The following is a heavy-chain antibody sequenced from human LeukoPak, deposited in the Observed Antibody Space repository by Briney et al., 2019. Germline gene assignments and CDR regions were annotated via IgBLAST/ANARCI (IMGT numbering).Heavy chain of an antibody. CDR1: GGSISSYY. CDR2: IYYRGST. J-gene: IGHJ4*02. D-gene: IGHD2-2*01. CDR3: ARLGIGVVPSAMLGDYYFDY. V-gene: IGHV4-59*08. Sequence: PSETLSLTCTVSGGSISSYYWSWIRQPPGKGLEWIGYIYYRGSTNYNPSLKSRVTISVDTSKNQFSLKRSSVTAADTAVYSCARLGIGVVPSAMLGDYYFDYWGQGTLVTVSS.